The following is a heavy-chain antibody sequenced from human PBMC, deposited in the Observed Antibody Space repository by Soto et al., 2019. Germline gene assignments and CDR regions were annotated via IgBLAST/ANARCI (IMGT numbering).Heavy chain of an antibody. V-gene: IGHV4-59*01. J-gene: IGHJ4*02. CDR3: ARATGGWPFDY. CDR1: GGSISSYY. CDR2: IDYSGST. Sequence: QVQLQESGPGLVKPSETLSLNCTVSGGSISSYYWSWIRRPPGKGLEWIGYIDYSGSTNYNPSLKSRVTISVDTSKNQFSLKLSSVTAADTAVYYCARATGGWPFDYWGQGTLVTVSS. D-gene: IGHD6-19*01.